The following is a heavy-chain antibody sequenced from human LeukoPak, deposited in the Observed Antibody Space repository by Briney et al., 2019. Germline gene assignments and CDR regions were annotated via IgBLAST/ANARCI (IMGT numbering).Heavy chain of an antibody. CDR1: GGSISRYY. CDR3: TRGSISTSLDY. Sequence: SETLSLTCTVSGGSISRYYWSWIRQPPGKGLEWIGYIYYSGSTNYNPSLKSRVTVSVDTSKNQVSLKLSSVTAADTAVYYCTRGSISTSLDYWGQGTLVTVSS. D-gene: IGHD2-2*01. V-gene: IGHV4-59*08. J-gene: IGHJ4*02. CDR2: IYYSGST.